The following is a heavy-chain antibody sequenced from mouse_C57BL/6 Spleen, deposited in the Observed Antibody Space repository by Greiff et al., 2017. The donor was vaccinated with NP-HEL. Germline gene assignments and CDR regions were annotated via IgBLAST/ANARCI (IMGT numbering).Heavy chain of an antibody. CDR2: IDPSDSET. CDR3: ASAYYSPFDY. V-gene: IGHV1-52*01. D-gene: IGHD2-12*01. J-gene: IGHJ2*01. CDR1: GYTFTRYW. Sequence: VQLQQPGAELVRPGSSVKLSCKASGYTFTRYWMHWVKQRPIQGLEWIGNIDPSDSETHYNQKFKDKATLTVDKSSSTAYMQLSSLTSEDSAVYYCASAYYSPFDYWGQGTTLTVSS.